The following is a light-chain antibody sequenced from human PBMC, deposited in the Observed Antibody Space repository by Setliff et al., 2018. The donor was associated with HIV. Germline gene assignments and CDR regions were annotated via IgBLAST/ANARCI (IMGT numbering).Light chain of an antibody. Sequence: QSALTQPRSVSGSPGQSVTISCTGTSSDVGAYNYVSWYQQHPGKAPKLMICDVSKRPSGVPDRFSASKSGNTASLTISGLQAEDEADYYCCSYAGSYNWVFGGGTKGTV. CDR1: SSDVGAYNY. CDR2: DVS. J-gene: IGLJ3*02. V-gene: IGLV2-11*01. CDR3: CSYAGSYNWV.